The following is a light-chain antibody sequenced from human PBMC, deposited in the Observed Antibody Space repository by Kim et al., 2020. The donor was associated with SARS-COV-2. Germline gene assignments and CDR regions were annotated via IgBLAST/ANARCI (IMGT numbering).Light chain of an antibody. V-gene: IGLV2-14*03. CDR2: DVT. CDR1: SSDIGGYNY. J-gene: IGLJ3*02. Sequence: GQSITISCTGTSSDIGGYNYVSWYQQHPGKAPKLLIYDVTKWPSGVSNRFSGSKSGNTASLTISGLQAEVEADYYCSSYTSSKTWVFGGGTQLTVL. CDR3: SSYTSSKTWV.